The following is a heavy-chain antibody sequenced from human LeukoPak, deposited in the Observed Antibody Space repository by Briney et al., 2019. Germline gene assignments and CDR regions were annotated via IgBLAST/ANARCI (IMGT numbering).Heavy chain of an antibody. CDR1: GGSMTHYF. CDR2: THTSGSP. Sequence: SGTLSLTCTVSGGSMTHYFWNWIRQPPGKGLEWIGYTHTSGSPDYSRSLKSRVTISLDTSKNQFSLMLSSVTAADTAVYFCARATQRYCSGTTCFPYWFDTWGQGTLATVSS. CDR3: ARATQRYCSGTTCFPYWFDT. D-gene: IGHD2-2*01. V-gene: IGHV4-4*09. J-gene: IGHJ5*02.